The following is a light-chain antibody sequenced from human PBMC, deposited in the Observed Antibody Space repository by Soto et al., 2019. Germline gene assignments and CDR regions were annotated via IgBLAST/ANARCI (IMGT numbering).Light chain of an antibody. CDR3: QQLNDYPIT. CDR1: QGIASY. CDR2: AAS. Sequence: DIQLTQSPSFLSASVGDRVTITCRASQGIASYLAWYQQKPGRAPKFLIFAASTWQTGVPSRFSGSGSGTEFTLTISSLQPEDFATYFCQQLNDYPITFGQGTRLEIK. V-gene: IGKV1-9*01. J-gene: IGKJ5*01.